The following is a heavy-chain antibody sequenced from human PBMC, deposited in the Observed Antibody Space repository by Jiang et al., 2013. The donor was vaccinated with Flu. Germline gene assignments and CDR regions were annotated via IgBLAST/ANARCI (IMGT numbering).Heavy chain of an antibody. CDR3: TRTPTNYYGSGSYLYYYHGMDV. J-gene: IGHJ6*02. V-gene: IGHV6-1*01. CDR2: TYYRSKWYN. CDR1: GDSVSSNGVA. D-gene: IGHD3-10*01. Sequence: SQTLSLTCAISGDSVSSNGVAWNWIRQSPSRGLEWLGRTYYRSKWYNDYAVSVKSRIIIDPDTSKNQFSLQLNSVTPEDTAVYYCTRTPTNYYGSGSYLYYYHGMDVWGQGTTVTVSS.